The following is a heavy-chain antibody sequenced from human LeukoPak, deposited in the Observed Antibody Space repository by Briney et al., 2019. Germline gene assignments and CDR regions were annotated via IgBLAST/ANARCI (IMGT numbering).Heavy chain of an antibody. CDR2: ISGSGGST. Sequence: GGSLRLSCAASGFTVSSNYMSWVRQAPGKGLEWVSAISGSGGSTYYADSVKGRFTISRDNSKNTLYLQMNSLRAEDTAVYYCAKARGYSSSWYNFDYWGQGTLVTVSS. V-gene: IGHV3-23*01. J-gene: IGHJ4*02. CDR3: AKARGYSSSWYNFDY. CDR1: GFTVSSNY. D-gene: IGHD6-13*01.